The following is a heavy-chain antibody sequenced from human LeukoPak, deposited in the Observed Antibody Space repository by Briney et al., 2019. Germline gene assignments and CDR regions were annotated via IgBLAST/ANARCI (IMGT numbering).Heavy chain of an antibody. Sequence: PGRSLRLSCAASGFTFSAYGIHWVRQAPGKGLEWVAVVSYDGTNKYYADSVKGRFTISRDNSKNTLYLQMSSLRPEDTAVYYCAKDKGREGDYWGQGNLVTVSS. CDR3: AKDKGREGDY. CDR1: GFTFSAYG. CDR2: VSYDGTNK. J-gene: IGHJ4*02. V-gene: IGHV3-30*18.